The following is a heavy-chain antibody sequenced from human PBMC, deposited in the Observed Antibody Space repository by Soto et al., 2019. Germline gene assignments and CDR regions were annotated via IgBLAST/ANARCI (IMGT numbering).Heavy chain of an antibody. Sequence: GGSLRLSCAASGFTFSSYAMHWVRQAPGKGLEWVAVISYDGSNKYYADSVKGRFTISRDNSKNTLYLQMNSLRAEDTAVYYCARDLYYYDSSGYDYWGQGTLVTVSS. D-gene: IGHD3-22*01. CDR3: ARDLYYYDSSGYDY. CDR1: GFTFSSYA. J-gene: IGHJ4*02. CDR2: ISYDGSNK. V-gene: IGHV3-30*04.